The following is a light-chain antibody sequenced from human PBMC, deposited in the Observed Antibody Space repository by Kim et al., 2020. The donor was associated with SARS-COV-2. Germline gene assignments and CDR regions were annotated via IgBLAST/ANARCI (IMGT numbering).Light chain of an antibody. CDR3: QAYDSTTVL. CDR2: QDT. J-gene: IGLJ2*01. CDR1: KLGHKY. V-gene: IGLV3-1*01. Sequence: SYELTQPPSVSISPGQTASITCSGDKLGHKYVCWYLQKAGQSPVLVIYQDTKRPSGIPERFSGSNSGHTATLTISGTQAMDEADYYCQAYDSTTVLFGGG.